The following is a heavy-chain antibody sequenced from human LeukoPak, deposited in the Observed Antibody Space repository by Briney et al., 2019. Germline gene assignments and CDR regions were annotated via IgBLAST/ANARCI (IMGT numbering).Heavy chain of an antibody. CDR1: GFTFSSYA. Sequence: PGGSLTLSCAASGFTFSSYAMSWVRQAPGKGLEWVSAISGSGGSTYYADSVKGRFTISRDNSKNTLYLQMNSLRAEDTAVYYCAQRPDSSGYYDYWGQGTLVTVSS. J-gene: IGHJ4*02. CDR3: AQRPDSSGYYDY. CDR2: ISGSGGST. V-gene: IGHV3-23*01. D-gene: IGHD3-22*01.